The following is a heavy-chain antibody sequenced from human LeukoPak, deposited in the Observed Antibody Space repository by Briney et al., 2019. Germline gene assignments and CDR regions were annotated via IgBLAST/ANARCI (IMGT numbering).Heavy chain of an antibody. CDR3: AKDPGSHFWSSYPET. Sequence: GGSLRLSCAASGFTFTNYAMSWVRQAPGKGLEWVSAISGSSDSTYYADSVQGRFTISRDNSKSTFFLQMNSLRADDTALYYCAKDPGSHFWSSYPETWGQGTLVTVSS. D-gene: IGHD3-3*02. V-gene: IGHV3-23*01. J-gene: IGHJ5*02. CDR1: GFTFTNYA. CDR2: ISGSSDST.